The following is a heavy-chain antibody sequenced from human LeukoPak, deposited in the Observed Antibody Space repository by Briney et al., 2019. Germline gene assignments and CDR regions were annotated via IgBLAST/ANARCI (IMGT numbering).Heavy chain of an antibody. V-gene: IGHV3-21*01. D-gene: IGHD2-8*02. CDR3: ASYLYWWSDLGY. Sequence: GGSLRLSCAASGLTFSSYSMNWVRQAPGKGLEWVSSISSSSSYIYYADSVKGRFTISRDNAKNSLYLQMNSLRVEDTAVYYCASYLYWWSDLGYWGQGTLVTVSS. CDR1: GLTFSSYS. CDR2: ISSSSSYI. J-gene: IGHJ4*02.